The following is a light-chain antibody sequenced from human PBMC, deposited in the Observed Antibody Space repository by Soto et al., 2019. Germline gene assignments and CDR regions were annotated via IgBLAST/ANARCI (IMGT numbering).Light chain of an antibody. CDR1: ETISAD. CDR3: QHYHNFPRT. CDR2: AAS. J-gene: IGKJ2*01. Sequence: ISMTQSPPTLSVSPGGRVTLSCEASETISADLAWYHHRPGQAPRLLIYAASNRAPGVPARFSGSGSGTDFTLAIANLQPEDFGLYYCQHYHNFPRTFGQGTKLEIK. V-gene: IGKV3-15*01.